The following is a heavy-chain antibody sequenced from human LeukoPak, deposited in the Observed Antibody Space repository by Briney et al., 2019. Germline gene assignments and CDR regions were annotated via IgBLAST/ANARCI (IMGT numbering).Heavy chain of an antibody. CDR2: IYTRGST. CDR3: ARGRYCSADICSGGDAFDI. V-gene: IGHV4-4*07. J-gene: IGHJ3*02. D-gene: IGHD2-15*01. Sequence: SSETLSLTCTVSGGSINNYYWSWIRQPAGKGLEWIGHIYTRGSTNYNPSLKSRVTMSVDTSKNQFSLKLSSVTAADTAVYYCARGRYCSADICSGGDAFDIWGQGTMVSVSS. CDR1: GGSINNYY.